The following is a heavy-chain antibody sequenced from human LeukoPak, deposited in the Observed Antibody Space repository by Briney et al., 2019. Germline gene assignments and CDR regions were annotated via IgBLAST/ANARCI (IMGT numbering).Heavy chain of an antibody. CDR1: GFTFSSYW. CDR2: IKQDGSEK. J-gene: IGHJ4*02. V-gene: IGHV3-7*01. Sequence: GGSLRLSCAASGFTFSSYWMSWVRQAPGKGLEWVANIKQDGSEKYYVDSVKGRFTISRDNAKNSLYLQMNSLRAEDTAVYYCARLQLWLYKPADCWGQGTLVTVSS. CDR3: ARLQLWLYKPADC. D-gene: IGHD5-18*01.